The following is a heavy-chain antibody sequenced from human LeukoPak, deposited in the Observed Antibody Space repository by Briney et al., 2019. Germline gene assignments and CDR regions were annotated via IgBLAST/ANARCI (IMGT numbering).Heavy chain of an antibody. V-gene: IGHV3-21*01. Sequence: GGSLRLSCAASGFTFSSYSMNWVRQAPGKGLEWVSSISSSSYIYYADSVKGRFTISRDNAKNSLYLQMNSLRAEDTAVYYCARDYYPLTMIVVELYYWGQGTLVTVSS. D-gene: IGHD3-22*01. CDR1: GFTFSSYS. CDR3: ARDYYPLTMIVVELYY. CDR2: ISSSSYI. J-gene: IGHJ4*02.